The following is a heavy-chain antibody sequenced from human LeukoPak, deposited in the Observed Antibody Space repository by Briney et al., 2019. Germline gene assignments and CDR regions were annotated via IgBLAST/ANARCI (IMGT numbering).Heavy chain of an antibody. CDR3: AGGYSSGWYRSYYYMDV. CDR1: GYMFTGHY. V-gene: IGHV1-2*02. CDR2: INPNSGGT. J-gene: IGHJ6*03. Sequence: GASVKVSCKASGYMFTGHYMHWVRQAPGQGLEWMGWINPNSGGTNYAQKFQGRVTVTSDTSISTAYMELSRLRSDDAAVYYCAGGYSSGWYRSYYYMDVWGKGTTVTVSS. D-gene: IGHD6-19*01.